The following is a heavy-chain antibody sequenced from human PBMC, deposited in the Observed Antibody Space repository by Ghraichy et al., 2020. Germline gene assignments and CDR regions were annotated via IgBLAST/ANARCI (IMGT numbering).Heavy chain of an antibody. J-gene: IGHJ6*02. CDR2: IFYSGST. CDR3: VRLREVFQWLSPSLMDV. Sequence: SETLSLTCTVSGAYISSNNYYWGWIRQPPGKGLEWIGSIFYSGSTHYNPSLQSRVTMSVNTSKNQLSLNLSSVTAADTAVYYCVRLREVFQWLSPSLMDVWGQGTTVTVSS. D-gene: IGHD3-22*01. CDR1: GAYISSNNYY. V-gene: IGHV4-39*01.